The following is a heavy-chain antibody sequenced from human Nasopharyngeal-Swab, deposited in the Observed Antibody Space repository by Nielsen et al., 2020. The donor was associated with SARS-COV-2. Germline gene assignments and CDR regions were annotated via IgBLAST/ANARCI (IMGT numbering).Heavy chain of an antibody. CDR2: ISAYNGNT. Sequence: ASVNVSCKASGYAFTSYGISWVRQAPGQGLEWMGWISAYNGNTNYAQKLQGRVTMTTDTSTSTAYIELRRLRSDDTAVYYCARERSLYYYYMDVWGKGTTVTVSS. J-gene: IGHJ6*03. CDR1: GYAFTSYG. CDR3: ARERSLYYYYMDV. V-gene: IGHV1-18*01.